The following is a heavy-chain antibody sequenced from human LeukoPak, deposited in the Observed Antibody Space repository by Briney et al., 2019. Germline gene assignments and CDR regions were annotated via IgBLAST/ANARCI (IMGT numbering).Heavy chain of an antibody. CDR3: AKEYDSGGYGAYFDY. CDR1: GFTFSSYA. CDR2: ISSDGGTK. J-gene: IGHJ4*02. Sequence: GRSLRLSCAASGFTFSSYAMHWVRQAPGKGLEWVAVISSDGGTKYYADPVKGRFTLSRDNSRYTLDLQMNSLGPEDTAVYYCAKEYDSGGYGAYFDYWGQGTLVTVSS. D-gene: IGHD3-10*01. V-gene: IGHV3-30*04.